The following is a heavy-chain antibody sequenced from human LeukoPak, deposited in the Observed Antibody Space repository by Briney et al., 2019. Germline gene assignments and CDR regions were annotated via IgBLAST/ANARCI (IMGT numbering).Heavy chain of an antibody. CDR2: INPSGGST. CDR1: GYTFTSYY. V-gene: IGHV1-46*01. J-gene: IGHJ4*02. D-gene: IGHD5-24*01. CDR3: AGFVEMATISDQLDY. Sequence: ASVKVSCKASGYTFTSYYMHWVRQAPGQGLEWMGIINPSGGSTSYAQKFQGRVTMTRDTSTSTVYMELSSLRSEDTAVYYCAGFVEMATISDQLDYWGQGTLVTVSS.